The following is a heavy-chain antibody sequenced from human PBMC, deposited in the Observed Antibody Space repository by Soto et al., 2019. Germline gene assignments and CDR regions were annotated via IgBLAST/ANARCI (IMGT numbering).Heavy chain of an antibody. J-gene: IGHJ4*01. D-gene: IGHD6-6*01. Sequence: SQTRSLACTVSGGSTISSSNYWGWIRQPPGKGLEWIGSIYYSGSTYYNPSLKSRVTISVDTSKNKFSLKLSPVPAANTAVYECATQAARPPYFNYWCPGASVTVSS. V-gene: IGHV4-39*01. CDR3: ATQAARPPYFNY. CDR2: IYYSGST. CDR1: GGSTISSSNY.